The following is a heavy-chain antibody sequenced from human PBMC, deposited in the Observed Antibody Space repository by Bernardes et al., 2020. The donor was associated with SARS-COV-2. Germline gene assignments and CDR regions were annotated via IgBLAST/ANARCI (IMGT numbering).Heavy chain of an antibody. V-gene: IGHV1-24*01. D-gene: IGHD5-12*01. CDR3: ATFPRGYSGNDATYFAFEI. Sequence: ASVKVSCKVSGYTLTKLSIHWVRQAPGKGLEWMGGFDSEEGETIYAQRFQGRVTMTEDTFRDTAYMELSSLYSEDTAVYYCATFPRGYSGNDATYFAFEIWGLGTLVTVSS. J-gene: IGHJ3*02. CDR2: FDSEEGET. CDR1: GYTLTKLS.